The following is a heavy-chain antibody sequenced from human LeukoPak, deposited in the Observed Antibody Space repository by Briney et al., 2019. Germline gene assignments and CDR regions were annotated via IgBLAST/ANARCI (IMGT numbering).Heavy chain of an antibody. V-gene: IGHV1-69*13. J-gene: IGHJ6*02. CDR3: ARGGMARRYNGMDV. Sequence: SVKVSCKASGGTFSSYAISWVRQAPGQGLEWMGGIIPIFGTANYAQKFQGRVTITADESTSTAYMELSSLRSEDTAVYYCARGGMARRYNGMDVWGQGTTVTVSS. CDR2: IIPIFGTA. D-gene: IGHD1-14*01. CDR1: GGTFSSYA.